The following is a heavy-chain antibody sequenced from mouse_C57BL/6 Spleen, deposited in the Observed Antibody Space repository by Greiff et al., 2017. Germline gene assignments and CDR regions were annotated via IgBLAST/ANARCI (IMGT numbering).Heavy chain of an antibody. CDR1: GFNIKDYY. CDR2: IDPEDGDT. V-gene: IGHV14-1*01. Sequence: VQLQQSGAELVRPGASVKLSCTASGFNIKDYYMHWVKQRPEQGLEWIGRIDPEDGDTEYAPKFQGKATMTADTSSDTAYLQLSSLTSEDTAVYYCTCDDCYYDAMDDWGQGTSVTVSS. CDR3: TCDDCYYDAMDD. D-gene: IGHD2-3*01. J-gene: IGHJ4*01.